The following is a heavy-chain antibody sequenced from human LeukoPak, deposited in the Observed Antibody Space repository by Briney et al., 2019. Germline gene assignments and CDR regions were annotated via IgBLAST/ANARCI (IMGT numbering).Heavy chain of an antibody. CDR1: GLTFSNYA. CDR2: ISGSGGLT. D-gene: IGHD1-26*01. V-gene: IGHV3-23*01. J-gene: IGHJ3*02. Sequence: PGGSLRLSCAASGLTFSNYAMSWVRQAPGKGLEWVSGISGSGGLTYYVDSMKGRLTTSRDNSKNTLYLLMTSLRAEDTALYYCAKVIGGSNPAEAFDIWGQGTMVTVSS. CDR3: AKVIGGSNPAEAFDI.